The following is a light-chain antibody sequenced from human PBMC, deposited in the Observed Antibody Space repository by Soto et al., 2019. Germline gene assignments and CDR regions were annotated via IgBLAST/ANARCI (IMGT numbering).Light chain of an antibody. Sequence: QSALTQPASVSGSPGQSITISCTGTSSDVGSYNYVSWYQQHPDKAPKLMIYGVSNRPSGVSNRFSGSKSDNTASLTISGLQAEDEADYYCGSYTSGSPLDVFGTGTKLTVL. CDR1: SSDVGSYNY. V-gene: IGLV2-14*01. J-gene: IGLJ1*01. CDR3: GSYTSGSPLDV. CDR2: GVS.